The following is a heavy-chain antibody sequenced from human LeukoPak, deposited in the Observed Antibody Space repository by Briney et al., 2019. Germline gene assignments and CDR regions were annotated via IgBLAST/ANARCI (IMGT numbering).Heavy chain of an antibody. CDR1: AAYIGGSSHY. D-gene: IGHD4-17*01. J-gene: IGHJ4*02. CDR3: ATLTTMST. Sequence: SEDLSHICSDSAAYIGGSSHYWAWLHKPPEKRPGWIGSICYSGSTYYNPPLKSRVTISVDTSQNQFSLKVTFLTVADTAVYYCATLTTMSTWGQGTLVTVSS. V-gene: IGHV4-39*01. CDR2: ICYSGST.